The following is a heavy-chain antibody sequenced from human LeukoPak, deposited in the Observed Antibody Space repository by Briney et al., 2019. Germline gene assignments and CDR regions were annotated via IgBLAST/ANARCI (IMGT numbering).Heavy chain of an antibody. CDR3: ARDKEDTALHYFDY. J-gene: IGHJ4*02. CDR1: GFSFSNHA. CDR2: ISSDGSSK. D-gene: IGHD5-18*01. Sequence: GRSLRLSCAASGFSFSNHAVHWVRQAPGKGLEWVAVISSDGSSKYYADSVKGRFTISRDNSKNTLCLQMNSLRTEDTAVYYCARDKEDTALHYFDYWGQGTLVTISS. V-gene: IGHV3-30-3*01.